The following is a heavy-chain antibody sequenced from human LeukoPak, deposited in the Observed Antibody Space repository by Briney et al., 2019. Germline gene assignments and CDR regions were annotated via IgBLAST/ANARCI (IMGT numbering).Heavy chain of an antibody. D-gene: IGHD2-2*01. J-gene: IGHJ5*02. Sequence: SETLSLTCTVSGGSSRSGDYYWSWIRQPPGKGLEWIGYIYYSGSTYYDPSLKSRVTISVDTSKNQFSLKLSSVTAADTAVYYCARVRRSTSCYWFDPWGQGTLVTVSS. V-gene: IGHV4-30-4*08. CDR2: IYYSGST. CDR1: GGSSRSGDYY. CDR3: ARVRRSTSCYWFDP.